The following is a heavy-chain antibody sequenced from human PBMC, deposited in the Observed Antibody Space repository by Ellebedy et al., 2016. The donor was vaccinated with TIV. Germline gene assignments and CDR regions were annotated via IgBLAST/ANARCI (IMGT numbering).Heavy chain of an antibody. J-gene: IGHJ2*01. CDR1: GGSFTSYY. V-gene: IGHV4-4*07. D-gene: IGHD1-14*01. CDR3: ARLRQSRDRSHWYFDL. Sequence: SETLSLXCTVSGGSFTSYYWSWIRQSAGKGLEWIGRIFMSGSTSYNPSLKNRVTMSVDASTTQLSLNLSSATAADTAVYFCARLRQSRDRSHWYFDLWGRGTLVTVSS. CDR2: IFMSGST.